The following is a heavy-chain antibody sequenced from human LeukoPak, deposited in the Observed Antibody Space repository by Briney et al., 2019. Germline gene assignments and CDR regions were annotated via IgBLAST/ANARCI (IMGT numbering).Heavy chain of an antibody. D-gene: IGHD2-15*01. CDR3: ARGGYCSDSRCHVLAVLWG. Sequence: GGSLRLSCAASGFAFTNHIISWVRRAPGKGLEWVANMRQHGSDKYYADFVKGRFTISRDDAKQSVYLEMNSLGVEDTAVYYCARGGYCSDSRCHVLAVLWGWGQGTPVTVSS. V-gene: IGHV3-7*04. CDR2: MRQHGSDK. J-gene: IGHJ4*02. CDR1: GFAFTNHI.